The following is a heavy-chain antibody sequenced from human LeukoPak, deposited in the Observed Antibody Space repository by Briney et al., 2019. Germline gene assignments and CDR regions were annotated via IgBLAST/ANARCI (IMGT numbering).Heavy chain of an antibody. J-gene: IGHJ4*02. D-gene: IGHD1-26*01. V-gene: IGHV3-21*01. CDR3: ARDIASEAFDY. CDR1: GFTFSSYS. CDR2: ISSSSTYK. Sequence: PGRSLRLSCAASGFTFSSYSMNWVRQAPGKGLEWVSSISSSSTYKYYADSVKGRFTISRDNAKNSLYLQMNSLRAEDTDVYYCARDIASEAFDYWGQGTLVTVSS.